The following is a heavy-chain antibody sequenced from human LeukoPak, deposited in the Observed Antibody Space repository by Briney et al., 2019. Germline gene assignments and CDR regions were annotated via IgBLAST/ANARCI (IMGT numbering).Heavy chain of an antibody. D-gene: IGHD4-23*01. V-gene: IGHV3-48*02. CDR3: ARHDFGGNSGDY. J-gene: IGHJ4*02. CDR1: GFTFSSYG. CDR2: IGTGSSTI. Sequence: GGSLRLSCAASGFTFSSYGMNWVRQAPGKGLEWVSYIGTGSSTIYYADSVKGRFTISRDNARNSLYLQMNSLRDEDTAVYYCARHDFGGNSGDYWGQGTLVTVSS.